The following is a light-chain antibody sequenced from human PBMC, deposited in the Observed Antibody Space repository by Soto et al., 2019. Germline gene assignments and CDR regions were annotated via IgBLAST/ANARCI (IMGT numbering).Light chain of an antibody. Sequence: DIQMTQSPSSLSASVGDRVTITCRASQSITRSLNWYQQKPGKAPKLLISAASSLQTGVPSRFSGAGSGTDFTLTISGLQPGDFATYYCQQSSTSPRTFGGGTKVEIK. CDR1: QSITRS. V-gene: IGKV1-39*01. J-gene: IGKJ4*01. CDR3: QQSSTSPRT. CDR2: AAS.